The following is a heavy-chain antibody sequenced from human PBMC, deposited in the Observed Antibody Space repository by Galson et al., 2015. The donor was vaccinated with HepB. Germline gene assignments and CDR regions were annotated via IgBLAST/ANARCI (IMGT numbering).Heavy chain of an antibody. CDR2: IWYDGSNK. D-gene: IGHD6-13*01. CDR1: GFTFSSYG. V-gene: IGHV3-33*01. Sequence: SLRLSCAASGFTFSSYGMHWVRQAPGKGLEWGAVIWYDGSNKFYADSVKGRFTISRDNSKNTLYLQMNSLRAEDTAVYYCARDLEWQQLGGHWFDPWGQGTLVTVSS. CDR3: ARDLEWQQLGGHWFDP. J-gene: IGHJ5*02.